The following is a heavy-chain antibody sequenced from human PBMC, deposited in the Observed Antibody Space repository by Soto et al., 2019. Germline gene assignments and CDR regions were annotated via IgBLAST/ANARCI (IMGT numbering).Heavy chain of an antibody. CDR3: ARVVVVAATGRSWFDP. Sequence: QVQLVQSGAEVKKPGASVKVSCKASGYTFTSYGISWVRQAPGQGLEWMGWISAYNGNTNYAQKLQGRVTMTTDTSTSTDYMELRSLRSDDTAVYYCARVVVVAATGRSWFDPWGQGTLVTVSS. CDR2: ISAYNGNT. D-gene: IGHD2-15*01. V-gene: IGHV1-18*01. CDR1: GYTFTSYG. J-gene: IGHJ5*02.